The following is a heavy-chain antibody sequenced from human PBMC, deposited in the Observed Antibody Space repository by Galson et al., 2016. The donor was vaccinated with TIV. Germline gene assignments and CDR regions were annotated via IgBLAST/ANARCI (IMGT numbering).Heavy chain of an antibody. J-gene: IGHJ6*02. Sequence: AQVKPTQTLTLTCTFSGFSLTTSGVGVGWIRQPPGKALEWLAHIYWDDDERYNPYLNSRLTITKDTSKKQVVLTLTNMDPVDTATYYCAHLPDMFYSGMAGWGEGTTVAVSS. CDR2: IYWDDDE. D-gene: IGHD3-10*02. CDR1: GFSLTTSGVG. V-gene: IGHV2-5*02. CDR3: AHLPDMFYSGMAG.